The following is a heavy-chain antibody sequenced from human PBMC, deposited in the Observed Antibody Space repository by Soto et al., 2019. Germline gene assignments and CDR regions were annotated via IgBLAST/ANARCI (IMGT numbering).Heavy chain of an antibody. Sequence: GASVKVSCKVSGYTLNEFSMHWVRQVPGQGLEWMGGFDPEDGETVYAQKFQGRVTMTEDTSTDTAYMELSTLRSEDTAMYYCTTAKDGGPVSAFDYWGQGTLVTVS. CDR1: GYTLNEFS. J-gene: IGHJ4*02. CDR2: FDPEDGET. CDR3: TTAKDGGPVSAFDY. D-gene: IGHD2-2*01. V-gene: IGHV1-24*01.